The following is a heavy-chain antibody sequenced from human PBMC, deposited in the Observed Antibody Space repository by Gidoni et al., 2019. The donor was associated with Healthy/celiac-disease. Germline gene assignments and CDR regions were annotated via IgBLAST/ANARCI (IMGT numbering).Heavy chain of an antibody. CDR3: ASGITGTTPYYYGMDV. CDR2: ISYDGSNK. J-gene: IGHJ6*02. V-gene: IGHV3-30-3*01. D-gene: IGHD1-7*01. CDR1: GFTFSSYA. Sequence: QVQLVESGGGVVQPGRSLSLSCAASGFTFSSYAMHWVRQAPGKGLEWVAVISYDGSNKYYADSVKGRFTIARDNSKNTLYLQMNSLRAEDTAVYYCASGITGTTPYYYGMDVWGQGTTVTVSS.